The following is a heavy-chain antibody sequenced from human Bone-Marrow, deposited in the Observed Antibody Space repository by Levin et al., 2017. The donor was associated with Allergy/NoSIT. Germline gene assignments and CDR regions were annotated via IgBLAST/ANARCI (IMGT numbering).Heavy chain of an antibody. J-gene: IGHJ4*02. V-gene: IGHV4-39*01. CDR3: VSQGGLALYSSSWYFDS. CDR2: IYSSGGT. CDR1: GGSISSNAYY. D-gene: IGHD6-13*01. Sequence: SETLSLTCAVSGGSISSNAYYWGWIRQPPGKGLEWIATIYSSGGTYYNPSLSSRVTISVDTSKNEFSLRPTSVTAADTAVYYCVSQGGLALYSSSWYFDSWGPGTLVTVSS.